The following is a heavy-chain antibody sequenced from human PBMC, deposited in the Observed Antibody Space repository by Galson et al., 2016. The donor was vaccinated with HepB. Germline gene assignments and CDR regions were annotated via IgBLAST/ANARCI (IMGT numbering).Heavy chain of an antibody. D-gene: IGHD4-17*01. CDR3: TRELRGSVY. CDR2: ISRSATTI. J-gene: IGHJ4*02. CDR1: GFSFSTFG. Sequence: SLRLSCAASGFSFSTFGMNWVRQGPGMNLEWISYISRSATTIYYADSVKGRFTISRDNAKNSLFLQMNNLRDDDSAVYFCTRELRGSVYWGQGTLVTVSS. V-gene: IGHV3-48*02.